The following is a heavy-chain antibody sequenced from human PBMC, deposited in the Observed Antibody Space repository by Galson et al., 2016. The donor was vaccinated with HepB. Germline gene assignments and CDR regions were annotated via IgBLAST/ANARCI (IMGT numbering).Heavy chain of an antibody. J-gene: IGHJ4*02. CDR1: GFTFSHYA. Sequence: SLRLSCATSGFTFSHYAIHWVRQAPGKGLEHVSTISSNGGSTYYADSVKGRFIISRDNSKSTVFLQMSSLRAEDAAVYYCVKDALRFFDLTTSPFEHWGRGSLVTVSS. D-gene: IGHD3-9*01. CDR3: VKDALRFFDLTTSPFEH. CDR2: ISSNGGST. V-gene: IGHV3-64D*06.